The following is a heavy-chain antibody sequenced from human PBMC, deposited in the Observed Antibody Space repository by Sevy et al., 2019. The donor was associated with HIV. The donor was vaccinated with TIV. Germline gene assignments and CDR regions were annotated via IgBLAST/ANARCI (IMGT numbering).Heavy chain of an antibody. CDR3: ARTIAAAETFDY. CDR2: ISSSSDII. V-gene: IGHV3-48*02. CDR1: GSIFSGYS. Sequence: GGSLRLSCAVSGSIFSGYSMNWVRQAPGKGLEWVSYISSSSDIIYYADSVKGRFTISRDNARNSLYLQMNSLRDEDTAVYYCARTIAAAETFDYWGQGALVTVSS. J-gene: IGHJ4*02. D-gene: IGHD6-25*01.